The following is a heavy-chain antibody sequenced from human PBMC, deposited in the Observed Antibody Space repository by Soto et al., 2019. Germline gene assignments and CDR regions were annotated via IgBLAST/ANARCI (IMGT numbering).Heavy chain of an antibody. CDR1: GGSINNHY. J-gene: IGHJ4*02. D-gene: IGHD7-27*01. V-gene: IGHV4-59*11. CDR3: ARANWYSEY. CDR2: IYYTGST. Sequence: QVHLQESGPGLVKPSETLSLTCTVSGGSINNHYWSWIRQPPEKGLEWIGYIYYTGSTNYNPSLKSRVTTSVDTSKHQFSLNLTSLTAADTAIYYCARANWYSEYWGQGTLVTVSS.